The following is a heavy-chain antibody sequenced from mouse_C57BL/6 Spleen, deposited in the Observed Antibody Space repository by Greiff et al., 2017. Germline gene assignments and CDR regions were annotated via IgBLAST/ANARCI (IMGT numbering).Heavy chain of an antibody. D-gene: IGHD1-1*01. CDR1: GYTFTSYW. J-gene: IGHJ3*01. V-gene: IGHV1-64*01. Sequence: QVQPQQPGAELVKPGASVKLSCKASGYTFTSYWMHWVKQRPGQGLEWIGMIHPNSGSTNYNEKFKSKATLTVDKSSSTAYMQLSSLTSEDSAVYYCARDYYGSSYLAYWGQGTLVTVSA. CDR2: IHPNSGST. CDR3: ARDYYGSSYLAY.